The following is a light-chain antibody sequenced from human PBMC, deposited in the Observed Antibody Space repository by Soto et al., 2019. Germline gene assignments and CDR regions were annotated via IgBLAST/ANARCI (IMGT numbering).Light chain of an antibody. CDR3: QQYNNWPGT. CDR1: QSVSSN. V-gene: IGKV3-15*01. CDR2: GAS. Sequence: EIVMTQSPATLSVSPGERATLSCRASQSVSSNLAWYQQKPGQDPRLLIYGASTRATGIPARFSGSGSGTEFTLTISSLQSEDFAVYYCQQYNNWPGTFGGGTKVEIK. J-gene: IGKJ4*01.